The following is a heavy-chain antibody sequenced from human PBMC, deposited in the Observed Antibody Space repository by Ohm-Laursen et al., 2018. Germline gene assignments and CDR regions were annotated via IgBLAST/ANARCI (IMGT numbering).Heavy chain of an antibody. CDR2: INPSGGNT. J-gene: IGHJ6*02. CDR1: GYTFTSYY. Sequence: GASVKVSCKASGYTFTSYYMHWVRQAPRQGLEWMGIINPSGGNTNYAQGFQGRVTMTRDTSTSTVYMELSSLRSEDTAVYYCARDRLAMADYYYYDMDVWGQGTTVTVSS. CDR3: ARDRLAMADYYYYDMDV. D-gene: IGHD5-18*01. V-gene: IGHV1-46*01.